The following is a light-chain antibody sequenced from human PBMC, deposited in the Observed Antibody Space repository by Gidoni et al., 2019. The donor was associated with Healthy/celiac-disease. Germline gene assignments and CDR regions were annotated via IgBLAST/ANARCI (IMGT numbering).Light chain of an antibody. CDR3: SSYTSSSTLV. Sequence: SPGQSITISCTGTSSDVGGYNYVSWYQQHPGKAPKLMIYDVSNRPSGVSNRFSGSKSGNTASLTISGLQAEDEADYYCSSYTSSSTLVFGGGTKLNVL. V-gene: IGLV2-14*04. J-gene: IGLJ2*01. CDR1: SSDVGGYNY. CDR2: DVS.